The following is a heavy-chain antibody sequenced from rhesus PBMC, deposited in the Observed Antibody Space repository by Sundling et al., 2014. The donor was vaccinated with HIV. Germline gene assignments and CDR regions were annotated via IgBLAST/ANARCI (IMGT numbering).Heavy chain of an antibody. CDR1: NGSISESYR. V-gene: IGHV4S10*01. D-gene: IGHD1-26*01. J-gene: IGHJ6*01. CDR3: ARGGGYNWNYAQAGLDS. Sequence: QVQLQESGPGLVKPSESLSLTCGVSNGSISESYRWNWIRQAPGKGLEWIGYIFGGSPSTNYNPSLRSRVTISKDTSRNQFSLRLSSVTAADTAVYYCARGGGYNWNYAQAGLDSWGQGVVVTVSS. CDR2: IFGGSPST.